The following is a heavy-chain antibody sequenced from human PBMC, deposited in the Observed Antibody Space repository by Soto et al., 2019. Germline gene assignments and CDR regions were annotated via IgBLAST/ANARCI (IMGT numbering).Heavy chain of an antibody. V-gene: IGHV4-59*01. J-gene: IGHJ4*02. CDR2: IKYSGST. D-gene: IGHD6-19*01. Sequence: SETLSLTCTVSGGSISSYYWSWIRQPPGKRLEWIGYIKYSGSTSYNPSLKSRVTISVDTSKNQFSLKLNSVTAADTAVYYCARVSPSYSMGWYYFDYWPQGTLVTVSS. CDR1: GGSISSYY. CDR3: ARVSPSYSMGWYYFDY.